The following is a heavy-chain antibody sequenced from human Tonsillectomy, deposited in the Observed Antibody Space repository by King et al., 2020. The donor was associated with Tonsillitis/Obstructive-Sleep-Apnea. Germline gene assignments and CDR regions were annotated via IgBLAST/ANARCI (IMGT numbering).Heavy chain of an antibody. Sequence: VQLVESGGGLVKPGGSLRLSCAASGFTFSNAWMNWVRQAPGKGLEWVGRIKSKTDGGTTDYAAPVKGRFTISRDDSKNTLYLQMNSLKTEDTAVYDCTTALGSTMIVVVTTEDYWGQGTLVTVSS. CDR3: TTALGSTMIVVVTTEDY. D-gene: IGHD3-22*01. CDR1: GFTFSNAW. CDR2: IKSKTDGGTT. J-gene: IGHJ4*02. V-gene: IGHV3-15*07.